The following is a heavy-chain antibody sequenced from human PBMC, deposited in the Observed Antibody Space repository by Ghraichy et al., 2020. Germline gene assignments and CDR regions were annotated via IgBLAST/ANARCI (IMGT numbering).Heavy chain of an antibody. CDR1: GFIFSRAW. CDR2: IKSKGSGGTT. Sequence: GGSLRLSCAASGFIFSRAWMTWVRQAPGKGLEWVGRIKSKGSGGTTDYAAPVEGRFSISRDDSKTTLYLQMDSLKIEDTAVYYCTWDDNYYYGMDVWGQGTTVTVSS. J-gene: IGHJ6*02. V-gene: IGHV3-15*01. CDR3: TWDDNYYYGMDV. D-gene: IGHD1-1*01.